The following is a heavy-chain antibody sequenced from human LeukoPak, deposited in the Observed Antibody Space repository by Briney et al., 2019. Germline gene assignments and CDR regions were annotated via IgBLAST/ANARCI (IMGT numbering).Heavy chain of an antibody. D-gene: IGHD3-22*01. J-gene: IGHJ4*02. CDR1: GYTFTSYY. Sequence: ASVKVSCKASGYTFTSYYMHWVRQAPGQGLEWMGIINPSGGSTSYAQKFQGRVTMTRDMSTSTVYMELSSLRSEDTAVYYCARDRERQGYYDSSGYADYWGQGTLVTVSS. V-gene: IGHV1-46*01. CDR2: INPSGGST. CDR3: ARDRERQGYYDSSGYADY.